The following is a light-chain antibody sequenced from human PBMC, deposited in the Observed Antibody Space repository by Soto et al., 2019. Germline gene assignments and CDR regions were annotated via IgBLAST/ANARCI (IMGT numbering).Light chain of an antibody. V-gene: IGLV1-40*01. CDR3: QSYDSSLGGNYV. CDR1: SSNIGAGYD. Sequence: QSVLSQPPSVSGAPGQRVTISCTGSSSNIGAGYDAHWFQQVPGTAPKLLIYGSTNRPSGVPDRFSGSKSGTSASLAITGLQAEDEADYYCQSYDSSLGGNYVFGTWTKVTVL. J-gene: IGLJ1*01. CDR2: GST.